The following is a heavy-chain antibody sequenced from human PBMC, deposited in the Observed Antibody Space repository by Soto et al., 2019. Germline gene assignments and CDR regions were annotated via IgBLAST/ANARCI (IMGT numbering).Heavy chain of an antibody. CDR1: GGSFSGYY. J-gene: IGHJ5*01. CDR2: INHSGST. D-gene: IGHD2-21*02. Sequence: SETLSLTCAVYGGSFSGYYWSWIRQPPGKGLEWIGEINHSGSTNYNPSLKSRVTISVDTSKNQFSLKLSSVTAADTAVYYCARGTPCGGDCFRWFVNLGQGALVNVSS. CDR3: ARGTPCGGDCFRWFVN. V-gene: IGHV4-34*01.